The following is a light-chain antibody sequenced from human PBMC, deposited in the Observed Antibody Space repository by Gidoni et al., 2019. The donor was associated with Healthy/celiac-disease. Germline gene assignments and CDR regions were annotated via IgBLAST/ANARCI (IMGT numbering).Light chain of an antibody. V-gene: IGKV3-11*01. CDR3: QQRSNWPVT. Sequence: EIVLTQSPDTLSLSPGERATLSCRPSQSVSSYLAWYKQKPGQAPRLLIYDASNRATGIPARFSGSGSGTDFTLTISSLETEDFAVYYCQQRSNWPVTFGPGTKVDIK. CDR1: QSVSSY. CDR2: DAS. J-gene: IGKJ3*01.